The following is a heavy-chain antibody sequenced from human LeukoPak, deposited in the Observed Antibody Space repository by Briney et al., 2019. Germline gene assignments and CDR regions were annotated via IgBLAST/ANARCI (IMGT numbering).Heavy chain of an antibody. CDR3: ARAWGVGYCSGGSCYGGFDY. CDR1: GFTFSSYR. Sequence: GGSLRLSSAASGFTFSSYRMHWVRQAPGKGLVWVSRINSDGSSTSYADSVKGRFTISRDNAKNTLYLQMNSLRAEDTAVYYCARAWGVGYCSGGSCYGGFDYWGQGTLVTVSS. V-gene: IGHV3-74*01. J-gene: IGHJ4*02. D-gene: IGHD2-15*01. CDR2: INSDGSST.